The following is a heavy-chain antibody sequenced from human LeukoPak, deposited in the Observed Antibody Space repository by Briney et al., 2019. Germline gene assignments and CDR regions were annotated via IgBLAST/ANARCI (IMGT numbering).Heavy chain of an antibody. CDR3: ARGGKGYFDY. V-gene: IGHV4-30-2*01. CDR1: GGSISSGGYS. CDR2: IYHSGST. J-gene: IGHJ4*02. Sequence: TSETLSLTCAVSGGSISSGGYSWSWIRQPPGKGLEWIGYIYHSGSTYYNPSLKSRVTISADRSKNQFSLKLSSVTAADTAVYYCARGGKGYFDYWGQGTLVTVSS. D-gene: IGHD1-26*01.